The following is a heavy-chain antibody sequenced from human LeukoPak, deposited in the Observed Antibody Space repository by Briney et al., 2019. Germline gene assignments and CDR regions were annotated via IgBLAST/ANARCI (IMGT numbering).Heavy chain of an antibody. V-gene: IGHV1-69*05. J-gene: IGHJ6*03. Sequence: GASVKVSCKASGGTFSSYAISWVRQAPGQGLEWMGGIIPIFGAANYAQKFQGRVTITTDESTSTAYMELSSLRSEDTAVYYCARAPLTGYYYYYYYYMDVWGKGTTVTVSS. CDR1: GGTFSSYA. CDR2: IIPIFGAA. D-gene: IGHD3-9*01. CDR3: ARAPLTGYYYYYYYYMDV.